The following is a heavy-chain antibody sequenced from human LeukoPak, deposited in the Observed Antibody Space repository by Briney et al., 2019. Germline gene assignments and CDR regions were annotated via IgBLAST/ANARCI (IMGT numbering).Heavy chain of an antibody. D-gene: IGHD6-13*01. J-gene: IGHJ1*01. V-gene: IGHV1-69*06. CDR3: ATYSSSWYGSKYFQH. CDR1: GGTFSSYA. CDR2: IIPIFGTA. Sequence: GASVKVSCKASGGTFSSYAISWVRQAPGQGLEWMGGIIPIFGTANYAQKFQGRVTITADKSTNTAYMELSSLRSEDTAVYYCATYSSSWYGSKYFQHWGQGTLVTVSS.